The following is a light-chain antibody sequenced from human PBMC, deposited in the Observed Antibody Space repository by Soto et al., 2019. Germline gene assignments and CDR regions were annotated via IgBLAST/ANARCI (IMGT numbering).Light chain of an antibody. Sequence: QSALTQPASVSGSPGQTITISCTGTRTDIGGYNLVSWYQHHPGKAPKLLIHEVSNRPSGISNRFSGSKSDNMASLTISGLRAEDEAEYYCSAYSAGTSLLVFGSGTQLTVL. J-gene: IGLJ7*01. V-gene: IGLV2-14*01. CDR3: SAYSAGTSLLV. CDR1: RTDIGGYNL. CDR2: EVS.